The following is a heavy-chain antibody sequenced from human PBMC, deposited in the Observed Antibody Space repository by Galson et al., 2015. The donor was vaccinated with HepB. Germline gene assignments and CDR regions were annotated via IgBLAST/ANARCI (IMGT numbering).Heavy chain of an antibody. V-gene: IGHV3-7*03. CDR1: GFPFRTYW. CDR3: ARDDPGYGGYHL. D-gene: IGHD5-12*01. CDR2: MKEDGSKK. J-gene: IGHJ4*02. Sequence: SLRLSCAASGFPFRTYWMTWVRQAPGKGLEWVANMKEDGSKKYYVESAKGRFTISRDNAKNSLYLHVDSLRAEDTAVYYCARDDPGYGGYHLWGQGTLVTVSS.